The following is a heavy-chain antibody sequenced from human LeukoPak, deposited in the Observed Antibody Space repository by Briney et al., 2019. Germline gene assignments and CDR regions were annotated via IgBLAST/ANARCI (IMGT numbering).Heavy chain of an antibody. CDR1: AGSISSYY. V-gene: IGHV4-59*01. Sequence: SETLSLTCTVSAGSISSYYWSWIRQPPGKGLEWIGYIYYSGSTNYNPSHKSRVTISVDTSKNQFSLKLSSVTAADTAVYYCARGGTDDAFDIWGQGTMVTVSS. D-gene: IGHD2-15*01. CDR2: IYYSGST. CDR3: ARGGTDDAFDI. J-gene: IGHJ3*02.